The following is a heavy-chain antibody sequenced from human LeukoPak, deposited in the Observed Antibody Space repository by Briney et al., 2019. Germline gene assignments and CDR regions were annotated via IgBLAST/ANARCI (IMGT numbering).Heavy chain of an antibody. Sequence: GGSLRLSCAASGFTLCSYALSWVRQAPGKGLEWVSASSASDGSAYYADSVKGRFTISRDNSRNSLYLRMNSLRPEDTAVYFCAKDVEATISSGGYYFDQWGQGTLVTVSS. CDR1: GFTLCSYA. V-gene: IGHV3-23*01. CDR3: AKDVEATISSGGYYFDQ. D-gene: IGHD5-12*01. CDR2: SSASDGSA. J-gene: IGHJ4*02.